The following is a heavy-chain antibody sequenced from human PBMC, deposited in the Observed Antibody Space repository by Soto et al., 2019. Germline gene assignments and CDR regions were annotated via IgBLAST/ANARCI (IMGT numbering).Heavy chain of an antibody. V-gene: IGHV3-30*03. CDR2: ISYDGTNK. Sequence: GGSLRLSCAASGFTFTTYGMHWVRQAPGKGLEWVAVISYDGTNKFYEDSVDGRFTISRDNSKNMLFLQMNSLRTEDTAVYYCARVTPYSSGWYYFDVWGQGTLITVSS. J-gene: IGHJ4*02. CDR1: GFTFTTYG. CDR3: ARVTPYSSGWYYFDV. D-gene: IGHD6-19*01.